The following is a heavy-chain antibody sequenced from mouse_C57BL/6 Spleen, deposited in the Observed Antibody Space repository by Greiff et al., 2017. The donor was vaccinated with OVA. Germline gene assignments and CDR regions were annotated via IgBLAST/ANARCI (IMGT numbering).Heavy chain of an antibody. CDR1: GYTFTSYW. CDR3: ARYYGNWFAY. CDR2: IDPSDSET. D-gene: IGHD2-1*01. J-gene: IGHJ3*01. V-gene: IGHV1-52*01. Sequence: QVQLQQPGAELVRPGSSVKLSCKASGYTFTSYWMHWVKQRPIQGLEWIGNIDPSDSETLYNQKFKDKATLTVDKSSSTAYMQLSSLTSEDSAVYYCARYYGNWFAYWGQGTLVTVSA.